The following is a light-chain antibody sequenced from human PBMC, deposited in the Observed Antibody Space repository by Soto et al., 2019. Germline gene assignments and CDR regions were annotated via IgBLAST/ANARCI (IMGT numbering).Light chain of an antibody. Sequence: DIQMTQYPSTLSAFVGYRVTITCRSSQSIGRWLAWYQQKPGKAPKLLIYDASSLERGVPSRFSGSGSGTAFTLTISSPQPDDFATYYCQQYNTYSPERTFGQGTKVDIK. CDR1: QSIGRW. V-gene: IGKV1-5*01. CDR2: DAS. J-gene: IGKJ1*01. CDR3: QQYNTYSPERT.